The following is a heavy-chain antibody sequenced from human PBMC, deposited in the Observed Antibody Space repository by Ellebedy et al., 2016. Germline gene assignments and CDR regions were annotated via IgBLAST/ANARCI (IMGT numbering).Heavy chain of an antibody. V-gene: IGHV3-30*04. CDR2: ISYDGKVQ. J-gene: IGHJ4*02. Sequence: GGSLRLSCAASGFTFSTFPMHWVRQAPGKGLEWVAVISYDGKVQYYADSVKGRFTISRDNSNLYLQMNSLRVEDTAVYYCARDPLRGYGDYFDCWGQGTLVTVSS. CDR1: GFTFSTFP. D-gene: IGHD4-17*01. CDR3: ARDPLRGYGDYFDC.